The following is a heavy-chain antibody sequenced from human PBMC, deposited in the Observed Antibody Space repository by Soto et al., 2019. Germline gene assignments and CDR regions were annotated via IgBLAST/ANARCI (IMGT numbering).Heavy chain of an antibody. CDR2: IWYDGSNK. Sequence: GGSLRLSCAASGFTFSSYGMHWVRQAPGKGLEWVAVIWYDGSNKYYADSVKGRFTISRDNSKNTLYLQMNSLRAEDTAVYYCAREGPSGIVGDKFDYWGQGTLVTVSS. V-gene: IGHV3-33*01. D-gene: IGHD1-26*01. CDR3: AREGPSGIVGDKFDY. CDR1: GFTFSSYG. J-gene: IGHJ4*02.